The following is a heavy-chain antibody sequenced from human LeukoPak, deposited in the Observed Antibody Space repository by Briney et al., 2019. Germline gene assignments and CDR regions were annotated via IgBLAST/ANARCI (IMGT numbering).Heavy chain of an antibody. J-gene: IGHJ3*02. CDR3: ARAYSSSLDAFDI. Sequence: GGSPRLSCAASGFTFSSYSMNWVRQAPGKGLEWVSSISSSSSYIYYADSVKGRFTISRDNAKNSLYLQMNSLRAEDTAVYYCARAYSSSLDAFDIWGQGTMVTVSS. CDR2: ISSSSSYI. V-gene: IGHV3-21*01. D-gene: IGHD6-6*01. CDR1: GFTFSSYS.